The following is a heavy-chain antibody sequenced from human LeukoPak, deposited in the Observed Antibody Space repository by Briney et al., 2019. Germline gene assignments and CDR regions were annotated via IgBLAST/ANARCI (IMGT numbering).Heavy chain of an antibody. J-gene: IGHJ1*01. CDR3: AKDRYGGNSGYFQH. CDR1: GFTFDDYA. V-gene: IGHV3-9*01. Sequence: PGGSLRLSCAASGFTFDDYAMHWVRQAPGKGLEWVSGISSNSGSIGYADSVKGRFTISRDNAKNSLYLQMNSLRAEDTALYYCAKDRYGGNSGYFQHWGQGTLVTVSS. CDR2: ISSNSGSI. D-gene: IGHD4-23*01.